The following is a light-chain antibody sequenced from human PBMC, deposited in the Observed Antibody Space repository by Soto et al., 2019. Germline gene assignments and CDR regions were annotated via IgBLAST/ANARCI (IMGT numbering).Light chain of an antibody. CDR1: SSDVGDYNY. CDR3: NSYTSSSGGEV. Sequence: QSALTQPASVSGSPGQSITISCTGTSSDVGDYNYVSWYQQHPGKAPKLMIYDVSNRPSGVSNRFSGSKSGNTASLTISGLQAEDEADYYCNSYTSSSGGEVFGTGTKVTVL. V-gene: IGLV2-14*01. CDR2: DVS. J-gene: IGLJ1*01.